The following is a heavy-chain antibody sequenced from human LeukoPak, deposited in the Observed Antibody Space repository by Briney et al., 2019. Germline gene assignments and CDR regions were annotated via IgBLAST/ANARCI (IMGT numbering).Heavy chain of an antibody. J-gene: IGHJ4*02. CDR1: GFTFSSYW. D-gene: IGHD5-18*01. CDR2: IKEDGSEK. CDR3: ARDTGNSYGYD. V-gene: IGHV3-7*01. Sequence: PGGSLRLSCAASGFTFSSYWMSWVRHAPGKGLEWVANIKEDGSEKNYVDSVKGRFTISRDNAKNTLYLQMNSLRVEDTAVYYCARDTGNSYGYDWGQGTLVTVSS.